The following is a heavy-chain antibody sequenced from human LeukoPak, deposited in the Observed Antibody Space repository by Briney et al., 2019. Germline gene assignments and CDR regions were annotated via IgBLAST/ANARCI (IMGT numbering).Heavy chain of an antibody. J-gene: IGHJ4*02. CDR1: GFTFSSYA. CDR2: ISGSGGST. CDR3: AKGRYCSGGSCYPHFDY. D-gene: IGHD2-15*01. V-gene: IGHV3-23*01. Sequence: GGSLRLSCAASGFTFSSYAMSWVRKAPGTGLEWVSAISGSGGSTYYADSAKGRFTISRDNSKNTLYLQMKSLRAEDTAVYYCAKGRYCSGGSCYPHFDYWGQGTLVTVSS.